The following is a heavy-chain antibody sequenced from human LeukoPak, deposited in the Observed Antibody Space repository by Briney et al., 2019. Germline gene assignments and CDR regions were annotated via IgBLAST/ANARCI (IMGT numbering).Heavy chain of an antibody. D-gene: IGHD3-22*01. CDR1: GFTFSDYY. CDR3: ARDRLGDYDHSGYYDK. J-gene: IGHJ4*02. V-gene: IGHV3-11*01. CDR2: ICDSGRTI. Sequence: PGGSLRFSCAASGFTFSDYYMSWIRQAPGKGLEWVSYICDSGRTIYYADSVKGRFTISRDNAKNSVYLQMNNLGAEDTAVYYCARDRLGDYDHSGYYDKWGQGTLVTVSS.